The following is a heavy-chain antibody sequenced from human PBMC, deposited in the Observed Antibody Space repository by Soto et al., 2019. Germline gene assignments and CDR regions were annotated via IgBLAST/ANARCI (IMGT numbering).Heavy chain of an antibody. V-gene: IGHV4-30-4*01. CDR1: GGSISSCSYS. J-gene: IGHJ5*02. Sequence: SETLSLTCTVSGGSISSCSYSWSWDRQSPGKGLKWNGYIYNSGITYYNPSLKSRVVISIDTSRNQFSLRLNSLTAADRAVYFCARGVTVFGLVSRFWFDPWGQGTVVTVSS. D-gene: IGHD3-3*01. CDR3: ARGVTVFGLVSRFWFDP. CDR2: IYNSGIT.